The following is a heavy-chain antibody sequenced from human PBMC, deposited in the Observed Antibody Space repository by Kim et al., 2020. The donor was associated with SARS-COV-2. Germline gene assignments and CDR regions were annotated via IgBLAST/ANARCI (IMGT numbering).Heavy chain of an antibody. J-gene: IGHJ5*02. D-gene: IGHD1-26*01. CDR1: GFTFSSYA. CDR3: ARPYSGSYLNWFDP. CDR2: ISYDGSNK. V-gene: IGHV3-30*04. Sequence: GGSLRLSCAASGFTFSSYAMHWVRQAPGKGLEWVAVISYDGSNKYYADSVKGRFTISRDNSKNTRYLQMNSLRAEDTAVYYCARPYSGSYLNWFDPWGQGTLVTVSS.